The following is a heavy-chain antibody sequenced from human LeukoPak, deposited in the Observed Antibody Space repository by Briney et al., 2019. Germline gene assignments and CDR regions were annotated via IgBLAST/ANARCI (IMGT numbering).Heavy chain of an antibody. D-gene: IGHD3-10*01. Sequence: PGRSLRLSCAASGFTFSSYGMHWVRRAPGKGLEWVAVISYDGSNKYYADSVKGRFTVSRDNSKNTLYLQMNSLRAEDTAVYYCAKDHSYYYGSGSYLDFLDYWGQGTLVTVSS. CDR1: GFTFSSYG. CDR2: ISYDGSNK. V-gene: IGHV3-30*18. J-gene: IGHJ4*02. CDR3: AKDHSYYYGSGSYLDFLDY.